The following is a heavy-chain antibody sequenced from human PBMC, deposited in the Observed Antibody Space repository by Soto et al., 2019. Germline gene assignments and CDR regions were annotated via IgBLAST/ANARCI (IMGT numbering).Heavy chain of an antibody. CDR1: GGSVNRGDYY. V-gene: IGHV4-30-4*01. J-gene: IGHJ5*02. CDR2: IYNSGTT. D-gene: IGHD3-10*01. Sequence: QVQLQESGPGLVKPSQTLSLTCSVSGGSVNRGDYYWSWIRQSPGKGLEWIGYIYNSGTTYYNPSLKSRVTISVDTSKNHFFLGLTSVTAAATAVYYCARYFGRAENWFDPWGQGTLVIVSS. CDR3: ARYFGRAENWFDP.